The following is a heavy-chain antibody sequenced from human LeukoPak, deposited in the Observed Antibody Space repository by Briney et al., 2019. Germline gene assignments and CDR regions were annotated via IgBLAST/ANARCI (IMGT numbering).Heavy chain of an antibody. Sequence: GGSLRLSCAASGFTFNSYSMNWVRQTPGKGLEWVSSISSSSGYINYADSVKGRFTVSRDNAKNSLYLQMNSLRAEDTAVYYCARDGPSGAFDAFDIWGQGTMVTVSS. J-gene: IGHJ3*02. V-gene: IGHV3-21*01. CDR1: GFTFNSYS. CDR2: ISSSSGYI. CDR3: ARDGPSGAFDAFDI. D-gene: IGHD1-26*01.